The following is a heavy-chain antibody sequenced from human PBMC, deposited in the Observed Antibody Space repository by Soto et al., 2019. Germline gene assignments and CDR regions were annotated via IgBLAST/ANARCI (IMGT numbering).Heavy chain of an antibody. J-gene: IGHJ4*02. CDR3: AKEVSARHISSGYLDY. CDR1: GFTFSSYA. V-gene: IGHV3-23*01. D-gene: IGHD6-19*01. Sequence: GGSLRLSCAASGFTFSSYAMSWVRQAPGKGLEWVSAISGSGGSTYYADSVKGRFTISRDNSKNTLYLQMNSLRAEDTAVYYWAKEVSARHISSGYLDYWGQGTLVTVSS. CDR2: ISGSGGST.